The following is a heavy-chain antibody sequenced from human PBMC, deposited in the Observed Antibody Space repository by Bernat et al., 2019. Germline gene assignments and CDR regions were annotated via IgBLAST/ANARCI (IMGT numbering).Heavy chain of an antibody. J-gene: IGHJ4*02. CDR2: ISGSGGST. D-gene: IGHD3-3*01. Sequence: EVQLLESGGGSVQPGGSLRLSCAASGFTFSSYAMSWVRQAPGKGLEWVSAISGSGGSTYYADSVKGRFTISRDNSKNTLYLQMNSLRAEDTAVYYCAKKNLFGMTGYYWGQGTLVTVSS. CDR3: AKKNLFGMTGYY. V-gene: IGHV3-23*01. CDR1: GFTFSSYA.